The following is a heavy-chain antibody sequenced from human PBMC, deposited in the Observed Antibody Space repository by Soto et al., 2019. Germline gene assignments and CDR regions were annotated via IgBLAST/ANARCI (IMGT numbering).Heavy chain of an antibody. J-gene: IGHJ4*02. D-gene: IGHD5-18*01. Sequence: PGGSLRLSCAASGFTFRSYAMSWVRQAPGKGLEWVSAISGSGGTTYYADSVKGRFTISRDNSGNTLYLQMNSLRVEDTAVYYCAKDPDTVMVISQYFDYWGQGTLVTVSS. V-gene: IGHV3-23*01. CDR3: AKDPDTVMVISQYFDY. CDR2: ISGSGGTT. CDR1: GFTFRSYA.